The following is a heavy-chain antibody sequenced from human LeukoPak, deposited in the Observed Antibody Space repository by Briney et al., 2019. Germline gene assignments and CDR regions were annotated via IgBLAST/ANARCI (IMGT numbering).Heavy chain of an antibody. Sequence: SETLSLTCTVSGGSISSGGYYWSWIRQPPGKGLEWIGYIYHSGSTYYNPSLKSRVTISVDRSKNQFSLKLSSVTAADTAVYYCARDKRVGALDYWGQGTLVTVSS. V-gene: IGHV4-30-2*01. J-gene: IGHJ4*02. CDR1: GGSISSGGYY. CDR3: ARDKRVGALDY. CDR2: IYHSGST. D-gene: IGHD1-26*01.